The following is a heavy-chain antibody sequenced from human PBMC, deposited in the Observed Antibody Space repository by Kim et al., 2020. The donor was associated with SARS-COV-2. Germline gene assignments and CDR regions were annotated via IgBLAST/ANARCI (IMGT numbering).Heavy chain of an antibody. CDR3: ARGATIIVS. Sequence: SGSTDNNPSLMSRITLSIETSKNQFSRRLTSVTPADTAMYYCARGATIIVSWGQGTLVTVSS. V-gene: IGHV4-59*12. CDR2: SGST. D-gene: IGHD3-22*01. J-gene: IGHJ5*02.